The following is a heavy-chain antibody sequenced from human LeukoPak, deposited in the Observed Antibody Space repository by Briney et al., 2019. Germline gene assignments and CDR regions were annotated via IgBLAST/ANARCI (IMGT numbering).Heavy chain of an antibody. V-gene: IGHV4-4*07. CDR3: ARDPNGPERSEVHITIFGVVTSERGYFDY. J-gene: IGHJ4*02. Sequence: PSETLSLTCTVSGGSTSSYYWSWIRQPAGKGLEWIGRIYTSGSTNYNPSLKSRVTMSVDTSKNQFSLKLSSVTAADTAVYYCARDPNGPERSEVHITIFGVVTSERGYFDYWGQGTLVTVSS. CDR2: IYTSGST. D-gene: IGHD3-3*01. CDR1: GGSTSSYY.